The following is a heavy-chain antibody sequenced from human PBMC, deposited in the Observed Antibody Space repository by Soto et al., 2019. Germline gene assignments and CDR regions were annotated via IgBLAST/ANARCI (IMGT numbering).Heavy chain of an antibody. CDR2: INWNSGSI. Sequence: GGSLRLSCAASGFTFDDYAMHWVRQVPGKGLEWVSGINWNSGSIGYADSVKGRFAISRDNAKNSLHLQMNSLRAEDTAVYYCARDPDYYDSSGYFDYWGQGTLVTVSS. V-gene: IGHV3-9*01. D-gene: IGHD3-22*01. CDR1: GFTFDDYA. J-gene: IGHJ4*02. CDR3: ARDPDYYDSSGYFDY.